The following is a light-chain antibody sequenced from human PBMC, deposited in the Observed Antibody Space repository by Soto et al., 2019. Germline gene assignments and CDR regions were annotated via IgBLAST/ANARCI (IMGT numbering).Light chain of an antibody. V-gene: IGLV7-46*01. J-gene: IGLJ3*02. CDR3: LMSSSGARV. CDR2: DTS. Sequence: QSVVTQEPSLTVSPGGTVSLTCGSSTGAVTSTHYPYWFQQKPGQAPRTLIYDTSNRHSWTPARFSGSRLGGKAALTLSGAQPEDEADYYCLMSSSGARVFGGGTKLTVL. CDR1: TGAVTSTHY.